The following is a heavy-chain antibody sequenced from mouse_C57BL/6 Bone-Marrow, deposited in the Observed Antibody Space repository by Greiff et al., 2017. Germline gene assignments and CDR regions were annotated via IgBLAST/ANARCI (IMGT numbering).Heavy chain of an antibody. Sequence: VQLQQSGAELVMPGASVKLSCKASGYTFTSYWMHWVKQRPGQGLEWIGEIDPSDSYTNYNQKFKGKSTLTVDKSSSTAYMQLSSLTSEDSAVYYCAPLLPTGFDDWGQGTTLTVSS. D-gene: IGHD1-2*01. J-gene: IGHJ2*01. CDR1: GYTFTSYW. CDR2: IDPSDSYT. V-gene: IGHV1-69*01. CDR3: APLLPTGFDD.